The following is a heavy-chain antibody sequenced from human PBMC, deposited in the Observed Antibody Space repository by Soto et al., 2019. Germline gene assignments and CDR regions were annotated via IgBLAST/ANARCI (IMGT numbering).Heavy chain of an antibody. CDR1: GFTFNSYT. V-gene: IGHV3-23*01. J-gene: IGHJ4*01. D-gene: IGHD2-15*01. Sequence: PGGSLRLSCAASGFTFNSYTMAWVRQAPGKGLEWVSSISGSGGSPSYADSVQGRFTISRDNSRNTLSLQMNSLRAEDTATYYCAKVRCSGNSCYVPDYWGHGSLITVSS. CDR3: AKVRCSGNSCYVPDY. CDR2: ISGSGGSP.